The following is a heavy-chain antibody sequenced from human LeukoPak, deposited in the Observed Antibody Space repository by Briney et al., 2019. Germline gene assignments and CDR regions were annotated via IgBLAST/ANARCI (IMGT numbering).Heavy chain of an antibody. CDR3: ARDRSDDSRWYVGSH. CDR2: ISGSGGIT. CDR1: GFTVSSNY. Sequence: PGGSLRLSCAASGFTVSSNYMSWVRQAPGKGLEWVSTISGSGGITNYADSVKSRFTISRDNSKNTLYLQMNSLRAEDTALYYCARDRSDDSRWYVGSHWGQGTLVTVSS. V-gene: IGHV3-23*01. D-gene: IGHD6-13*01. J-gene: IGHJ4*02.